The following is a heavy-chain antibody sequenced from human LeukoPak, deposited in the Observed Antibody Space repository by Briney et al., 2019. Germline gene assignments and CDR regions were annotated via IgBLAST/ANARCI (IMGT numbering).Heavy chain of an antibody. CDR2: INSDGSNT. Sequence: GGSLRLSCAASGFTFSSMWMHWVRQSPGKGLEWVSHINSDGSNTNYADSVKGRFTISRDNAKNTLYLQLNSLRAEDTAVYYCARGGCSATSCLDYWGQGTLVSVSS. J-gene: IGHJ4*02. CDR3: ARGGCSATSCLDY. CDR1: GFTFSSMW. D-gene: IGHD2-2*01. V-gene: IGHV3-74*01.